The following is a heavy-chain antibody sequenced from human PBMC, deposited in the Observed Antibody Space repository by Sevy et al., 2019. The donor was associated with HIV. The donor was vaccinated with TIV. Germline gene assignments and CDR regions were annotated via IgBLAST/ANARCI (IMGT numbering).Heavy chain of an antibody. CDR1: GFTFSHAW. Sequence: GGCLRLSCGVSGFTFSHAWMSWVRQSPGKGLEWVGRIKSKTDGGTTDYAAPVKGRFTISRDDSKNMVYLQMKSLKSEDTAVYYCTTDRRSTDSGNYRGFDYWGQGTLVTVSS. D-gene: IGHD1-26*01. J-gene: IGHJ4*02. CDR3: TTDRRSTDSGNYRGFDY. V-gene: IGHV3-15*01. CDR2: IKSKTDGGTT.